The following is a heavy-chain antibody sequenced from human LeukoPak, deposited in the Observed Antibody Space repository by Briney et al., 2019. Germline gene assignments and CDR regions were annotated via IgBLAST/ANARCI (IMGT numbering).Heavy chain of an antibody. J-gene: IGHJ4*02. Sequence: ASVKVSCKASGYSFTGYYMHWVRQAPGQGLEWMGWINPNSGDTNYAQKFQGRVTLTRDTSINTVYMELSRLRSDDTAVYYCITMIRGVISLRDDYWGQGTLVTVSS. D-gene: IGHD3-10*01. CDR2: INPNSGDT. CDR1: GYSFTGYY. V-gene: IGHV1-2*02. CDR3: ITMIRGVISLRDDY.